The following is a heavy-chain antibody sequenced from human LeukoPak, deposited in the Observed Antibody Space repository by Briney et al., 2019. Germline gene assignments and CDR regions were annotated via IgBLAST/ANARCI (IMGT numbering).Heavy chain of an antibody. D-gene: IGHD3-16*01. CDR2: IYTSGST. J-gene: IGHJ2*01. CDR3: ARDIRGERYFDL. V-gene: IGHV4-4*07. CDR1: GGSISSYY. Sequence: SETLSLTCTVSGGSISSYYWSWIRQPAGKGLEWIGRIYTSGSTNYNPSLKSRVTVSVDTSKNQFPLKLSSVTAADTAVYYCARDIRGERYFDLWGRGTLVTVSS.